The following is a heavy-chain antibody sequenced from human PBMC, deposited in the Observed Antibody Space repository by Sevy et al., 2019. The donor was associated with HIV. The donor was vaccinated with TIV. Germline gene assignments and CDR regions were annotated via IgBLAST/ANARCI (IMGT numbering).Heavy chain of an antibody. V-gene: IGHV3-23*01. CDR1: GFTFSSYA. CDR3: AKGEGYCSGGSCLPGYYYYGMHV. Sequence: GGSLRLSCAASGFTFSSYAMSWVRQAPGKGLEWVSAISGSGGSTYYADSVKGRFTISRDNSKNTLYLQMNSLRAEDTAVYYCAKGEGYCSGGSCLPGYYYYGMHVWGQGTTVTVSS. CDR2: ISGSGGST. J-gene: IGHJ6*02. D-gene: IGHD2-15*01.